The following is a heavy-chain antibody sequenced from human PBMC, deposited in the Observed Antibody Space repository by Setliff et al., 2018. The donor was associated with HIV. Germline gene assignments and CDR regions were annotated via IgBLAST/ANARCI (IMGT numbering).Heavy chain of an antibody. D-gene: IGHD6-6*01. Sequence: PGGSLRLSCAASGFTFSSYAMSWVRQAPGKGLEWVSGISGSVGSTYYADSVKGRFTISRDNSKNTLYLQMNSLRAEDTAVYYCAKQYSMYYYYYMDVWGKGTTVTVSS. V-gene: IGHV3-23*01. J-gene: IGHJ6*03. CDR3: AKQYSMYYYYYMDV. CDR2: ISGSVGST. CDR1: GFTFSSYA.